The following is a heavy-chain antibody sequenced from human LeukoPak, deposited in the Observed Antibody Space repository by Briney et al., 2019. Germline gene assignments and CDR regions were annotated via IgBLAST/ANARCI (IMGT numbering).Heavy chain of an antibody. CDR1: GGTFSSYA. CDR3: ATKRWDDDY. Sequence: SVKVSCKASGGTFSSYAISWVRQAPGQGLEWMGGIIPIFGTANYAQKFQGRVTMTEDTSTDTAYMELSSLRSEDTAVYYCATKRWDDDYWGQGTLVTVSS. CDR2: IIPIFGTA. V-gene: IGHV1-69*06. J-gene: IGHJ4*02. D-gene: IGHD1-1*01.